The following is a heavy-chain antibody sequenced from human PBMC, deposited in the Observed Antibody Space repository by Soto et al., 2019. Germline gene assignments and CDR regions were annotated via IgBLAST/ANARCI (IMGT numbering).Heavy chain of an antibody. D-gene: IGHD6-19*01. CDR2: ISAYNGNT. J-gene: IGHJ5*02. V-gene: IGHV1-18*01. CDR1: GYTFTSYG. Sequence: GASVKVSCKASGYTFTSYGISWVRQAPGQGLEWMGWISAYNGNTNYAQKLQGRVTMTTDTSTSTAYMELRSLRSDDTAVYYCARDLTPSGPGIAVASNWFDPWGQGTLVTVSS. CDR3: ARDLTPSGPGIAVASNWFDP.